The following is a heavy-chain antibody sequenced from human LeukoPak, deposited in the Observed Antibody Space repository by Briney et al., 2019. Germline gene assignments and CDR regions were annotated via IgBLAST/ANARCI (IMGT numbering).Heavy chain of an antibody. V-gene: IGHV1-18*01. J-gene: IGHJ3*02. CDR3: ARDRGLIYSNREHDAVDI. Sequence: GASVKVSCKASGYTFTSYGISWVRQAPGQGLEWMGWISAYNGNTNYAQKLQGRVTMTTDTSTSTAYMELRSLRSDDTAVYYCARDRGLIYSNREHDAVDIWGQGTMVTVSS. CDR1: GYTFTSYG. CDR2: ISAYNGNT. D-gene: IGHD4-11*01.